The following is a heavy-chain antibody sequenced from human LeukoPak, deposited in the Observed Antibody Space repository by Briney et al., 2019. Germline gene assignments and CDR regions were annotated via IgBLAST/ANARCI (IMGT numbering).Heavy chain of an antibody. J-gene: IGHJ4*02. V-gene: IGHV4-34*01. CDR1: GGSFSGYY. D-gene: IGHD4-17*01. CDR2: INHSGST. Sequence: PSETLSLTCAVYGGSFSGYYWSWIRQPPGKGLEWIGEINHSGSTNYNPSLKSRVTISVDTSKNQFSLKLSSVTAADTAVYYCARHGSYGDLYYFDYWGQGTLVTVSS. CDR3: ARHGSYGDLYYFDY.